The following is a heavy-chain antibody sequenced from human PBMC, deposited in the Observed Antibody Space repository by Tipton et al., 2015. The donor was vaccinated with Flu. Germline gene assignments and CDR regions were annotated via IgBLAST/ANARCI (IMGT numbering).Heavy chain of an antibody. CDR2: IRSKANSYAT. CDR3: TRNHGYNFPQIVYGVDV. D-gene: IGHD5-24*01. V-gene: IGHV3-73*01. Sequence: QLVQSGGGLVQPGGSLKLSCAASGFTFSGSAMHWVRQASGKGLEWVGRIRSKANSYATVYAASVKGRFTISRDDSKNTAYLQMNSLKTEDTAVYYCTRNHGYNFPQIVYGVDVWGQGTTVTVSS. J-gene: IGHJ6*02. CDR1: GFTFSGSA.